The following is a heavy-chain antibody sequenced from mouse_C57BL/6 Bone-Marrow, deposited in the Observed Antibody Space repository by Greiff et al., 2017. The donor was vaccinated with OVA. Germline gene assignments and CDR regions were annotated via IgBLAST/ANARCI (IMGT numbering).Heavy chain of an antibody. CDR3: AREDPYYYGSSLNWDPLYYYAMDY. CDR2: IYPGSGNT. J-gene: IGHJ4*01. D-gene: IGHD1-1*01. CDR1: GYTFTDYY. V-gene: IGHV1-76*01. Sequence: VQLQESGAELVRPGASVKLSCKASGYTFTDYYINWVKQRPGQGLEWIARIYPGSGNTYYNEKFKGKATLTAEKSSSTAYMQLSSLTSEDSAGDFCAREDPYYYGSSLNWDPLYYYAMDYWGQGTSVTVSS.